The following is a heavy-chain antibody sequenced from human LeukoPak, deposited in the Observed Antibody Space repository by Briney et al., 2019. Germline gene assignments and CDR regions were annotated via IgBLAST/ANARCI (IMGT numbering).Heavy chain of an antibody. V-gene: IGHV4-4*07. D-gene: IGHD2-2*01. CDR2: IYTSGST. Sequence: KASETLSLTCTVSGGSISSYYWSWIRQPAGKGLEWIGRIYTSGSTNYNPSLKRRVTTSVDTSTNQSSLKLSSVTAADTAVYYCARVNCSSTSCYLFWFDPWGQGTLVTVS. CDR1: GGSISSYY. CDR3: ARVNCSSTSCYLFWFDP. J-gene: IGHJ5*02.